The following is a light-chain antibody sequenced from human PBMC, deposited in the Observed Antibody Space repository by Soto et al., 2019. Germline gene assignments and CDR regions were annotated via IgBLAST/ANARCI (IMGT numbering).Light chain of an antibody. Sequence: DIQVTQSPPTLSASVGDRVTITCRASQTISTWMAWYQQKPGKAPKLLVYDASTLQSGVASRFSGSGSGTEFNLIISGLQPDDYATYYCQQYTNTNNPWMFGQGTKVEI. CDR1: QTISTW. CDR2: DAS. CDR3: QQYTNTNNPWM. J-gene: IGKJ1*01. V-gene: IGKV1-5*01.